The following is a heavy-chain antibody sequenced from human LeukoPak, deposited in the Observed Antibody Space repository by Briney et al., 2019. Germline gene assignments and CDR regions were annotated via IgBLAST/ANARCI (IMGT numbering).Heavy chain of an antibody. J-gene: IGHJ6*02. CDR2: ISGSGGNT. CDR1: GFTFSSSA. Sequence: GGSQRLSCAASGFTFSSSAMSWVRQAPGKGLEWVSVISGSGGNTYYADSVKGRFTISRDNSKNMLYLQMNSLRAEDTAVYYCGKEVYCGRDCQKPGHGVDVWGQVATVTASS. D-gene: IGHD2-21*02. V-gene: IGHV3-23*01. CDR3: GKEVYCGRDCQKPGHGVDV.